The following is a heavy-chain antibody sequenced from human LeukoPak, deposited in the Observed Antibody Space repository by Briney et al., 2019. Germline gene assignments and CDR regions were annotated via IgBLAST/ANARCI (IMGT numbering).Heavy chain of an antibody. CDR1: GFTVSSNY. CDR2: FYSGGGT. V-gene: IGHV3-66*01. J-gene: IGHJ3*02. Sequence: GGSLRLSCAASGFTVSSNYMSWVRQAPGKGLEWVSLFYSGGGTNYADSVKGRFTFSRDNAKNTLYLQMNSLRAEDTAVYYCARGEEQWLVPVGRRALRRVRPFDIWGQGTMVIVSS. D-gene: IGHD6-19*01. CDR3: ARGEEQWLVPVGRRALRRVRPFDI.